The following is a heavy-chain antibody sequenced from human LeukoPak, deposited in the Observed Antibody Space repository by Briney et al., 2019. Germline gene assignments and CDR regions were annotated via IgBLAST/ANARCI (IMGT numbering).Heavy chain of an antibody. V-gene: IGHV1-18*01. CDR2: INPYDGYT. CDR3: ARSGDSKWFDP. Sequence: GASVKVSCKASGYTFTTQGIAWVRQAPGQGLEWMGWINPYDGYTNYAQRLQAIVTMTTDTSTNTAYMELRSLRSDDTAVYYCARSGDSKWFDPWGQGTLVTVSS. D-gene: IGHD3-22*01. CDR1: GYTFTTQG. J-gene: IGHJ5*02.